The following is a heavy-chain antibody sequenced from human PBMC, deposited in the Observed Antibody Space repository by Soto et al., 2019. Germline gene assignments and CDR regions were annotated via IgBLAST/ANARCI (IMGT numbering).Heavy chain of an antibody. D-gene: IGHD2-15*01. Sequence: ESGGGVVQPGRSLRLSCAASGFTFRSYGMHWVRQAPGKGLEWVAVISYDGSNKYYADSVKGQFTISRDNSKNTLYLQMNSLRAEDTAVYSWANARGWSYYYYGMDVWGQGTTVTVSS. CDR1: GFTFRSYG. CDR3: ANARGWSYYYYGMDV. CDR2: ISYDGSNK. J-gene: IGHJ6*02. V-gene: IGHV3-30*18.